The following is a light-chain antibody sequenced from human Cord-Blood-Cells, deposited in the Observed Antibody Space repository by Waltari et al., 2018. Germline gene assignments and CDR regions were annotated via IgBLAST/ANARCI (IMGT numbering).Light chain of an antibody. CDR2: WAS. V-gene: IGKV4-1*01. CDR1: PSVLYSSNNKNY. Sequence: DIVMTQSPDSPAVSLGERATINCKSNPSVLYSSNNKNYLAWYQQKPGQPPKLLIYWASTRESGVPDRFSGSGSGTDFTLTISSLQAEDVAVYYCQQYYSTPPTFGQGTKVEIK. CDR3: QQYYSTPPT. J-gene: IGKJ1*01.